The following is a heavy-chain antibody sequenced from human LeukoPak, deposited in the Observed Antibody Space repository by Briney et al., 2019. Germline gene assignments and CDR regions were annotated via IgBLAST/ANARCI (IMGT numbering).Heavy chain of an antibody. V-gene: IGHV4-59*11. CDR1: GGSISSHY. D-gene: IGHD6-13*01. CDR2: IYYSRST. J-gene: IGHJ6*03. CDR3: AREMYDRIAAAEEYYYYMDV. Sequence: SETLSLTCTVSGGSISSHYWSWIRQPPGKGLEWIGYIYYSRSTNYNPSLKSRVTISVDTSKNQFSLKLSSVTAADTAVYYCAREMYDRIAAAEEYYYYMDVWGKGTTVTVSS.